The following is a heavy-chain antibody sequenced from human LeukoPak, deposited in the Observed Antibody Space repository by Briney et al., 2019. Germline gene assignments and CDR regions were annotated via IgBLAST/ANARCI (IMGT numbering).Heavy chain of an antibody. CDR3: ARPIYYYDSSGYDY. Sequence: GGSLRLSCAASGFAFSDSWMTWIRRAPGKGLEWVAFIKGDGSARKYVDSVKGRFTISRDNAKNSLYLQMNSLRAEDTAVYYCARPIYYYDSSGYDYWGQGTLVTVSS. CDR1: GFAFSDSW. J-gene: IGHJ4*02. V-gene: IGHV3-7*03. CDR2: IKGDGSAR. D-gene: IGHD3-22*01.